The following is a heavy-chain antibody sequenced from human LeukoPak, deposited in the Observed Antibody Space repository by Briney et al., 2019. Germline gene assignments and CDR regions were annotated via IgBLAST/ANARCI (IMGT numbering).Heavy chain of an antibody. CDR3: APAGGISTWYLDY. D-gene: IGHD1-26*01. CDR2: IWPDGSDT. V-gene: IGHV3-7*01. J-gene: IGHJ4*02. Sequence: GASLRLSCAASGFTFRDYWMAWVRQAPGKGLEWVANIWPDGSDTYHVDSVRGRFIISRDNAKNSLYLQMNSLRAEDTGVYYCAPAGGISTWYLDYWGQGTLVAVSS. CDR1: GFTFRDYW.